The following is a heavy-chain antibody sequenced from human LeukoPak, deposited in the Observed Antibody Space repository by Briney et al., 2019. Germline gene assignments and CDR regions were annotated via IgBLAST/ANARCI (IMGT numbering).Heavy chain of an antibody. D-gene: IGHD2-21*01. CDR1: GGSIISGGYY. Sequence: PSQTLSLTCTVSGGSIISGGYYWSCIRQHPGKGLEWIAYIYYTGSTYYNPSLKSRLTISVDRSKNQFSLRLSSMTAADTAVYYCARVPSVIDAFDIWGQGTMVTVSS. V-gene: IGHV4-31*03. CDR3: ARVPSVIDAFDI. J-gene: IGHJ3*02. CDR2: IYYTGST.